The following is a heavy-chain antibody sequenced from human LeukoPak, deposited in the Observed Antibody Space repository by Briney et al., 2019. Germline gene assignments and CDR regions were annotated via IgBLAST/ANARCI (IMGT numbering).Heavy chain of an antibody. V-gene: IGHV3-7*01. J-gene: IGHJ6*02. CDR3: ARIGWDYGDYRPYYYYYYSMDV. CDR2: IKQDGSEK. Sequence: GGSLRLSCAASGFTFSSYWMSWVRQAPGKGLEWVANIKQDGSEKYYVDSVKGRFTISRDNAKNSLYLQMNSLRAEDTAVYYCARIGWDYGDYRPYYYYYYSMDVWGQGTTVTVSS. D-gene: IGHD4-17*01. CDR1: GFTFSSYW.